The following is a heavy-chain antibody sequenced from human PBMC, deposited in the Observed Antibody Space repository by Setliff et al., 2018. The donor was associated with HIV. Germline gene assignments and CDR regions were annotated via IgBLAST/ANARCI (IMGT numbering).Heavy chain of an antibody. CDR2: IYNSGST. J-gene: IGHJ2*01. D-gene: IGHD3-10*01. V-gene: IGHV4-30-4*08. CDR1: GGSISSGDYY. CDR3: ARETNASGSLTAYWYFDL. Sequence: SETLSLTCTVSGGSISSGDYYWTWIRQPPGKGLEWIGYIYNSGSTYYEPSLRGRVTISIDKSKNQFSLKLNSVTAADTAVYYCARETNASGSLTAYWYFDLWGRGTLVTVSS.